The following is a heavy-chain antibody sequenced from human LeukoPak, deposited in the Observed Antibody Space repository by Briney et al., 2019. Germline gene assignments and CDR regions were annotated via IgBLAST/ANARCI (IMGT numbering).Heavy chain of an antibody. J-gene: IGHJ6*02. V-gene: IGHV3-30-3*01. CDR2: ISYDGSNK. CDR1: GFTFSSYA. CDR3: AKETVVPAAIHGMDV. Sequence: GRSLRLSCAASGFTFSSYAMHWVRQAPGKGLEWVAVISYDGSNKYYADSVKGRFTISRDNSKNTLYLHMNSLRAEDTAVYYCAKETVVPAAIHGMDVWGQGTTVTVSS. D-gene: IGHD2-2*01.